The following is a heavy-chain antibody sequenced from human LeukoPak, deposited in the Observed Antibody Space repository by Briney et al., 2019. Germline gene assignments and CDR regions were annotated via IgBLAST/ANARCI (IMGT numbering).Heavy chain of an antibody. CDR2: ISWNSGSI. CDR3: AKDITVGSSSYYGMDV. CDR1: GFTFDDYA. J-gene: IGHJ6*02. Sequence: AGRSLRLSCAASGFTFDDYAMPWVRQAPGKGLEWVSGISWNSGSIGYADSVKGRFTISRDNAKNSLYLQMNSLRAEDTALYYCAKDITVGSSSYYGMDVWGQGTTVTVSS. D-gene: IGHD6-13*01. V-gene: IGHV3-9*01.